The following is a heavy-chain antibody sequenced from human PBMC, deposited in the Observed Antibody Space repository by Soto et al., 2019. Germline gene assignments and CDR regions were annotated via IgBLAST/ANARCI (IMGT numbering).Heavy chain of an antibody. Sequence: ASVKVSCKAFGYTFIRYYMHWVRQAPGQGLEWMGIINPSGGSTSYAQKFQGRVTMTRDTSTSTVYMELSSLRSEDTAVYYCARTMVGANYYYYGMDVWGQGPTVTVSS. J-gene: IGHJ6*02. D-gene: IGHD1-26*01. CDR1: GYTFIRYY. CDR2: INPSGGST. V-gene: IGHV1-46*03. CDR3: ARTMVGANYYYYGMDV.